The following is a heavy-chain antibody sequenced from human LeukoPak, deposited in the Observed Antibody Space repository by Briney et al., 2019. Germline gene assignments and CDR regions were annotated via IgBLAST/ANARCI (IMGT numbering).Heavy chain of an antibody. J-gene: IGHJ6*04. CDR3: AKNYDIRPGPRYYYYYYGMDV. V-gene: IGHV4-39*07. Sequence: KPSETLSLTCTVSGGSISSSSYYWGWIRQPPGKGLEWIGSIYYSGSTYYNPSLKSRVTISVDTSKNQFSLKLSSVTAADTAVYYCAKNYDIRPGPRYYYYYYGMDVWGKGTTVTVSS. D-gene: IGHD3-9*01. CDR1: GGSISSSSYY. CDR2: IYYSGST.